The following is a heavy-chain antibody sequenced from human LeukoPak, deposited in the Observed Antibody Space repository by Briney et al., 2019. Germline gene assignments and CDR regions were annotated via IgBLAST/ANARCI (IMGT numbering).Heavy chain of an antibody. V-gene: IGHV4-39*01. J-gene: IGHJ5*02. Sequence: SQTLSLTCTVSGGSISSSSYYWGWIRQPPGKGLEWIGSIYYSGSTYYNPSLKSRVTISVDTSKNQFSLKLSSVTAADTAVYYCARHDPDIVVVPAAKAPFDPWGQGTLVTVSS. CDR1: GGSISSSSYY. CDR2: IYYSGST. D-gene: IGHD2-2*01. CDR3: ARHDPDIVVVPAAKAPFDP.